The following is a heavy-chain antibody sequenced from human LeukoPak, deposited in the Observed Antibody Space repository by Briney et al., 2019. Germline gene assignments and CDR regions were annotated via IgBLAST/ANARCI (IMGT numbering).Heavy chain of an antibody. Sequence: ASVKVSCKVSGYTLTELSMHWVRQAPGKGLEWMGGFDPEDGETIYAQKFQGRVTMTEDTSTDTAYMELSSLRSEDTAVYYCATGKETYGSGDYWGQGTLVTVSS. CDR1: GYTLTELS. D-gene: IGHD3-10*01. V-gene: IGHV1-24*01. CDR2: FDPEDGET. CDR3: ATGKETYGSGDY. J-gene: IGHJ4*02.